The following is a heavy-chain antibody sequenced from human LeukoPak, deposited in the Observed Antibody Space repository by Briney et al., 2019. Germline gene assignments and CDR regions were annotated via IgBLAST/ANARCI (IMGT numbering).Heavy chain of an antibody. CDR2: ISAYNGNT. V-gene: IGHV1-18*04. D-gene: IGHD6-6*01. Sequence: ASVKVSCKASGYTFTGYYMHWVRQAPGQGLEWMGWISAYNGNTNYAQKLQGRVTMTTDTSTSTAYMELRSLRSDDTAVYYCARAAYSSSSYYYYYMDVWGKGTTVTVSS. CDR3: ARAAYSSSSYYYYYMDV. CDR1: GYTFTGYY. J-gene: IGHJ6*03.